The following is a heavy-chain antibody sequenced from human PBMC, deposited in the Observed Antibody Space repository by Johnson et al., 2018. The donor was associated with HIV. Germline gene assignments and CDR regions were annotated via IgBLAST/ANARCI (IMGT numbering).Heavy chain of an antibody. CDR3: AKYCGGDCYPHYDALDL. V-gene: IGHV3-30-3*02. CDR2: LSSDGSSE. CDR1: GFTFSIYA. D-gene: IGHD2-21*01. J-gene: IGHJ3*01. Sequence: QVQLVESGGGVVQPGRSLRLSCAASGFTFSIYAMHWVRQAPGKGLEWVAVLSSDGSSEYYAGSVKGRFAISRDNSKNTLFLQMNSLRAEDTAVYYCAKYCGGDCYPHYDALDLWGQGTLVTVSS.